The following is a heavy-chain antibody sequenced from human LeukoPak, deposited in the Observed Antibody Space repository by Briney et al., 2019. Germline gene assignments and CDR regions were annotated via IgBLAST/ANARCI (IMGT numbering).Heavy chain of an antibody. CDR3: ARGGSIVGATPHDAFDI. J-gene: IGHJ3*02. D-gene: IGHD1-26*01. CDR1: AAPITSYY. V-gene: IGHV4-59*01. Sequence: PSETLSLTCTVSAAPITSYYWSWIRQPPGKGLEWIGYIYYSGSTNYNPSLKSRVAISVDTSKNQVSLRLSSATAADTAVYYCARGGSIVGATPHDAFDIWGQGIVVTVS. CDR2: IYYSGST.